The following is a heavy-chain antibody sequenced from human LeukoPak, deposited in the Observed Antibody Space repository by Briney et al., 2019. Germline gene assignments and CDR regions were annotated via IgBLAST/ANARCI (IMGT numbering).Heavy chain of an antibody. Sequence: NPSETLSLTCAVYGGSFSGYYWSWIRQPPGKGLEWIGETNHSGSTNYNPSLKSRVTISVDTSKNQFSLKLSSVTAADTAVYYCARGRSSYCTNGVCYINWFDPWGQGTLVTVSS. CDR3: ARGRSSYCTNGVCYINWFDP. J-gene: IGHJ5*02. CDR1: GGSFSGYY. CDR2: TNHSGST. V-gene: IGHV4-34*01. D-gene: IGHD2-8*01.